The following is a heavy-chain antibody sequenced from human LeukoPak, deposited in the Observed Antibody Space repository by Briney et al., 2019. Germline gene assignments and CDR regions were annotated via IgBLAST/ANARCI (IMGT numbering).Heavy chain of an antibody. D-gene: IGHD2-2*01. V-gene: IGHV3-53*01. J-gene: IGHJ3*02. CDR3: ARTRSDAFDI. CDR2: IYSDGST. CDR1: GFTVNSNY. Sequence: PGGSQRLSCAASGFTVNSNYMSWVRQAPGKGLEWVSVIYSDGSTSYADSVKGRFSISRDYSKNTLYLQMNSPRAEDTAVYYCARTRSDAFDIWGQGTMVTVSS.